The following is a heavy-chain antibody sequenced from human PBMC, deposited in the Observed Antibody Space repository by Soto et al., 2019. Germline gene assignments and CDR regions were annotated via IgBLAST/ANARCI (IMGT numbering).Heavy chain of an antibody. CDR1: GFTFNNYA. CDR2: ISRDGSDT. V-gene: IGHV3-30*18. Sequence: QVQLVESGGGVVQPGRSLKLSCAASGFTFNNYAMHWVRQAPGKGLEWVAVISRDGSDTYYADSVKGRFTISRDNSKNTLYLQMNSLRSDDTAVYYCAKDPYYGSGTYPGYWGQGTLVTVSS. CDR3: AKDPYYGSGTYPGY. D-gene: IGHD3-10*01. J-gene: IGHJ4*02.